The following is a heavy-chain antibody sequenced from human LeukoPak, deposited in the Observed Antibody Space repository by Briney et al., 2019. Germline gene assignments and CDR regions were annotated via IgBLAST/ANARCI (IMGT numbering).Heavy chain of an antibody. CDR1: GYSISSDYY. Sequence: PSETLSLTCAVSGYSISSDYYWGWIRQPPGKGLARIGSIYHSGSTYYNPSLKGRVTISVDTSKNQFSLKLSSVTAADTAVYYCARHSSSSWSYNYYYMDVWGKGTTVTVSS. J-gene: IGHJ6*03. CDR2: IYHSGST. CDR3: ARHSSSSWSYNYYYMDV. D-gene: IGHD6-13*01. V-gene: IGHV4-38-2*01.